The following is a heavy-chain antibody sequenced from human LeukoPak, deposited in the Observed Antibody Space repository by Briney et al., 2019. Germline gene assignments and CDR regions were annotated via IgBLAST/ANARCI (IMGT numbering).Heavy chain of an antibody. D-gene: IGHD3-10*01. CDR3: ARRGFGELVGFYYYYGMDV. J-gene: IGHJ6*02. V-gene: IGHV3-20*01. CDR1: GFTFDDYC. Sequence: PGGSLRLSCAASGFTFDDYCMSWVRQPPGKGLEWVSGINWIGGSTGYADSVTGRFTMYRDNAKISLFLEMNSLRAEDTDVYHCARRGFGELVGFYYYYGMDVWGQGTTVTVSS. CDR2: INWIGGST.